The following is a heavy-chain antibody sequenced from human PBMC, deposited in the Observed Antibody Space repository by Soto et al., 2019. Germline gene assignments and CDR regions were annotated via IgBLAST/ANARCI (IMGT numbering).Heavy chain of an antibody. CDR1: GYSFSTYD. Sequence: QVHLVQSGAEVKKPGASVKVSCKASGYSFSTYDINWVRQAPGQGLELMGWMNTSAGTTGTAQKFAGRVTMSWDTSIIRAYMVLSSLPSEDTAVYYCSRVPAIRITGTTNIWVDPWRQGTLVTVSA. V-gene: IGHV1-8*02. D-gene: IGHD1-20*01. J-gene: IGHJ5*02. CDR2: MNTSAGTT. CDR3: SRVPAIRITGTTNIWVDP.